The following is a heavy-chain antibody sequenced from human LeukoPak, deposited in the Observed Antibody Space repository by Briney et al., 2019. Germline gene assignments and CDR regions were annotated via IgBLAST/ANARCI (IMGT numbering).Heavy chain of an antibody. Sequence: GGSLRLSCAASGFTFSSCAMHWVRQAPGKGLEWVAVISYDGSNKYYADSVKGRFTISRDNSKNTLYLQMTSLRAEDTAEYYCAKSLFTSATGTGRAFHIWGQGTMVTVSS. CDR3: AKSLFTSATGTGRAFHI. CDR1: GFTFSSCA. D-gene: IGHD1-1*01. V-gene: IGHV3-30-3*01. CDR2: ISYDGSNK. J-gene: IGHJ3*02.